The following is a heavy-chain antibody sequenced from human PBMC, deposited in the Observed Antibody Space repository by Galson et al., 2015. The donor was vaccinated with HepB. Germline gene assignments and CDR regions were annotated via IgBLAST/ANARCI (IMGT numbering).Heavy chain of an antibody. Sequence: ETLSLTCTVSGGSISSYYWSWIRQPPGKGLEWIGYIYYSGSTNYNPSLKSRVTISVDTSKNQFSLKLSSVTAADTAVYYCARKSRDGYNWNWFDPWGQGTLVTVSS. D-gene: IGHD5-24*01. CDR3: ARKSRDGYNWNWFDP. CDR1: GGSISSYY. J-gene: IGHJ5*02. CDR2: IYYSGST. V-gene: IGHV4-59*01.